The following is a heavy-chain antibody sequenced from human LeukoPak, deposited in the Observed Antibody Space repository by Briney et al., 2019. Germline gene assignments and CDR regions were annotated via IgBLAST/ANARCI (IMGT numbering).Heavy chain of an antibody. CDR1: GYTSTDYY. J-gene: IGHJ4*02. D-gene: IGHD3-3*01. CDR2: INPSSGAT. Sequence: ASVKVSCKASGYTSTDYYMHWVRQAPGQGLEWMGWINPSSGATNYAHKFQGRVTMTRDTSITTASMELSRLRPDDTAVYYCARIDFWSGYCLDYWDQGTLVTVSS. V-gene: IGHV1-2*07. CDR3: ARIDFWSGYCLDY.